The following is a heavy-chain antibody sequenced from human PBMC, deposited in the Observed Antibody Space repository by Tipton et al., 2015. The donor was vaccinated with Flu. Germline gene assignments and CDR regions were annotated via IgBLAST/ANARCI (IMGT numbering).Heavy chain of an antibody. V-gene: IGHV4-61*02. J-gene: IGHJ2*01. Sequence: TLSLTCSVSGASITSGEHYWTWVRQSAGKGLEWIGRIHTGGNTNYNPSLKSRVTISVDTSKNQFSLKLSSVTAADTAVYSCARGRWYFDLWGPGTLVTVSS. CDR1: GASITSGEHY. CDR3: ARGRWYFDL. D-gene: IGHD3-10*01. CDR2: IHTGGNT.